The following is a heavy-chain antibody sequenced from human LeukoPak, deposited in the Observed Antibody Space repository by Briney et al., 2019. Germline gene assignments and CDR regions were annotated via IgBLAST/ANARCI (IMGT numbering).Heavy chain of an antibody. V-gene: IGHV1-46*01. J-gene: IGHJ3*02. CDR3: ARVRDGYNDAYDI. Sequence: AASVKVSCKASGYTFTNYNMHWVRQAPGQGLEWMGIINPSGGSTNYAQNFQGRVTMTRDTSTSTVYMELSSLRSEDTAVYYCARVRDGYNDAYDIWGQGTMVTVP. CDR1: GYTFTNYN. D-gene: IGHD5-24*01. CDR2: INPSGGST.